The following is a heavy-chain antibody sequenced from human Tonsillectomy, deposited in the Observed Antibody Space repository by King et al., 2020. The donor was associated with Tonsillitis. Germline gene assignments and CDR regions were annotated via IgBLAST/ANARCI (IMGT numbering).Heavy chain of an antibody. CDR3: ARGAEMTDGFDI. Sequence: QLVQSGAEVKKPGASLKVSCKASGYTFSSYGISWVRQAPGQGLEWLGWISAYSGNTNYAQKFQGRVTMTTETSTSTAYMELRSLRSDDTAIFYCARGAEMTDGFDIWGQGTVVTVSS. J-gene: IGHJ3*02. CDR1: GYTFSSYG. V-gene: IGHV1-18*04. CDR2: ISAYSGNT.